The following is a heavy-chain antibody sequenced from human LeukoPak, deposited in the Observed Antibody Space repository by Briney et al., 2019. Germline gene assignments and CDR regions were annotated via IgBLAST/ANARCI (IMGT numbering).Heavy chain of an antibody. Sequence: GASVKVSCKASGYTFTSYGISWVRQAPGQGLEWMGRINPNSGGTNYAQKFQGRVTMTRDTSISTAYMELSRLRSDDTAVYYCARSVPADPGWFDPWGQGTLVTVSS. CDR1: GYTFTSYG. V-gene: IGHV1-2*06. CDR2: INPNSGGT. CDR3: ARSVPADPGWFDP. J-gene: IGHJ5*02. D-gene: IGHD2-2*01.